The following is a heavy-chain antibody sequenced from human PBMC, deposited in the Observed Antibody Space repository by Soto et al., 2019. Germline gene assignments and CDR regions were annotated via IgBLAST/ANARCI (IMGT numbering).Heavy chain of an antibody. CDR1: GFTFSSYS. CDR2: ISTSGSTI. D-gene: IGHD5-18*01. J-gene: IGHJ4*02. Sequence: GGSLRLSCAASGFTFSSYSMNWVRQAPGKGLEWVSYISTSGSTIYYADSVEGRFTISRDNAKNSLYLQMNSLRDEDTAVYYCARARGYSYGYVDDWGQGTLVTVSS. V-gene: IGHV3-48*02. CDR3: ARARGYSYGYVDD.